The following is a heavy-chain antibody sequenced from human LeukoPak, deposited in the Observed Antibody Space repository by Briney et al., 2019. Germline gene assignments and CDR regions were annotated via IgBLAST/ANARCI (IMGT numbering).Heavy chain of an antibody. Sequence: PSQTLSLTCTVSGGSISSGSHYWTWIRQPAGKGLEWIGRISTSGSTNYNPSLKSRVTISVDTSKNQFSLKLSSVTAADTALYYCARDRRPDCTSTTCLGWFDPWGQGTLVTVSS. CDR2: ISTSGST. CDR3: ARDRRPDCTSTTCLGWFDP. D-gene: IGHD2-2*01. V-gene: IGHV4-61*02. CDR1: GGSISSGSHY. J-gene: IGHJ5*02.